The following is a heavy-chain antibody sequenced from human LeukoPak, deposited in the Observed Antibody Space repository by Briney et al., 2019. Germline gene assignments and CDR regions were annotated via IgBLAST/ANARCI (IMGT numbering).Heavy chain of an antibody. Sequence: XFTXXXXAMSWVXXAPGKGLEWVSAISGSGGSTYYADSVKGRFTISRDNSKNTLYLQMNSLRAEDTAVYYCAKDHIAAAVPYYSYGMDVWGQGTTVTVSS. V-gene: IGHV3-23*01. CDR2: ISGSGGST. CDR1: XFTXXXXA. J-gene: IGHJ6*02. CDR3: AKDHIAAAVPYYSYGMDV. D-gene: IGHD6-6*01.